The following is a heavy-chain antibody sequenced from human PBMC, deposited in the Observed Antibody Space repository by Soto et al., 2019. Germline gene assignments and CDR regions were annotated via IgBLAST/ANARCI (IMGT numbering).Heavy chain of an antibody. CDR1: GFTFSSYL. Sequence: GGSMRISCAASGFTFSSYLMHWVRQDTGQGLVWVSRINTDGSGTNYADSVKGRFTISRDNAKNTLHLQMNSLRAEDTAVYYCARAPSTLARGAFDIWGQGTMVTVSS. CDR3: ARAPSTLARGAFDI. D-gene: IGHD3-10*01. CDR2: INTDGSGT. J-gene: IGHJ3*02. V-gene: IGHV3-74*01.